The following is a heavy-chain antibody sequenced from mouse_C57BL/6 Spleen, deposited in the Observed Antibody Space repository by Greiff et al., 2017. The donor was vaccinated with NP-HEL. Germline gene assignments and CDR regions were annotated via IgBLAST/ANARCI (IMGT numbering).Heavy chain of an antibody. J-gene: IGHJ2*01. V-gene: IGHV1-18*01. CDR3: ARSAFITTVVATPVYFDY. D-gene: IGHD1-1*01. CDR1: GYTFTDYN. CDR2: INPNNGGT. Sequence: EVQLQQSGPELVKPGASVTIPCKASGYTFTDYNMDWVKQSHGKSLEWIGDINPNNGGTIYNQKFKGKATLTVDKSSSTAYMELRSLTSEDTAVYYCARSAFITTVVATPVYFDYWGQGTTLTVSS.